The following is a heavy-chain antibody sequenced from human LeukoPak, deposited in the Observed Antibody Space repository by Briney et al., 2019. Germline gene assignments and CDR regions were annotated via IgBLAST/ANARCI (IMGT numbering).Heavy chain of an antibody. J-gene: IGHJ5*02. CDR1: GGSISSSSYY. CDR3: ARAGTENNWFDP. CDR2: IYYSGST. Sequence: SVTLSLTCTVSGGSISSSSYYWGWIRQPPGKGLEWIGSIYYSGSTYYNPSLKSRVTISVDRSKNQFSLKLSSVTAADTAVYYCARAGTENNWFDPWGQGTLVTVSS. D-gene: IGHD3/OR15-3a*01. V-gene: IGHV4-39*07.